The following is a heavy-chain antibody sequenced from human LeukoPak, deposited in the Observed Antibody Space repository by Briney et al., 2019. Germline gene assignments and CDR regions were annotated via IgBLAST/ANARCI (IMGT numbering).Heavy chain of an antibody. CDR3: AKPKYSGTYGGFDY. CDR2: ISGSGGST. D-gene: IGHD1-26*01. CDR1: GFTFSSYA. J-gene: IGHJ4*02. V-gene: IGHV3-23*01. Sequence: SGGSLRLSCAASGFTFSSYAMSWVRQAPGKGLEWVSAISGSGGSTYYADSVKGRFTISSDNSKNTLYLQMNSLRAEDTAVYYCAKPKYSGTYGGFDYWGQGTLVTVSS.